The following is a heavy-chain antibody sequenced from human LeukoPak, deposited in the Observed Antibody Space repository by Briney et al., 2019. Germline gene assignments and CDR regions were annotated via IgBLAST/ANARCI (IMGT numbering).Heavy chain of an antibody. CDR2: IYYSGST. CDR1: GGSISSYY. J-gene: IGHJ5*02. CDR3: AAAVGWFDP. V-gene: IGHV4-59*01. Sequence: SETLSLTCTVSGGSISSYYWSWIRQPPGKGLEWIGYIYYSGSTNYNPSLKSRVTISVDTPKNQFSLKLSSVTAADTAVYYCAAAVGWFDPWGQGTLVTVSS. D-gene: IGHD2-15*01.